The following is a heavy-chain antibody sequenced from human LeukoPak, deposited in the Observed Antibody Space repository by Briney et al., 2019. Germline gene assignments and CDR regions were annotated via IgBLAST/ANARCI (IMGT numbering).Heavy chain of an antibody. Sequence: SETLSLTCGVHGESFSGYHWSWIRQPPGKGLEWIGEINHSGSTNYNSALKSRVTISVDTSKNQFSLKLSSVTAADTAVYYCARSSNLAYNWFDPWGQGTLVTVSS. CDR2: INHSGST. CDR1: GESFSGYH. J-gene: IGHJ5*02. CDR3: ARSSNLAYNWFDP. V-gene: IGHV4-34*01. D-gene: IGHD2-2*01.